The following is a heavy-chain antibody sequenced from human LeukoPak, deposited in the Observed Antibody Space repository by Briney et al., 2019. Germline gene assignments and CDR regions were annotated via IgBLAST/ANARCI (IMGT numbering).Heavy chain of an antibody. CDR3: ARRNVPAAIWLYYYHYYMDV. Sequence: GASVKVSCKASGYTFTSYDFNWVRQATGQGLEWMGWMNPNSGNTGYAQKFQGRVTMTRNTSISTAYMELSSLRSEDTAVYYCARRNVPAAIWLYYYHYYMDVWGKGTTVTVSS. CDR2: MNPNSGNT. CDR1: GYTFTSYD. J-gene: IGHJ6*03. V-gene: IGHV1-8*01. D-gene: IGHD2-2*01.